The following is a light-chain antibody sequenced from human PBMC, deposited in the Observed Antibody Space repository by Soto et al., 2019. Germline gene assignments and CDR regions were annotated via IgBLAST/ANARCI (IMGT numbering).Light chain of an antibody. CDR3: HQYNSWPPYT. CDR2: GAS. J-gene: IGKJ2*01. V-gene: IGKV3-15*01. CDR1: QSIRTN. Sequence: EIVMTQSPATLSVFPGERATLSCRARQSIRTNLAWYQQKPGQAHRLLIYGASARATGIPARFSGSGSGTEFTLTISSLQSEDFAVYYCHQYNSWPPYTFGQGTKLEIK.